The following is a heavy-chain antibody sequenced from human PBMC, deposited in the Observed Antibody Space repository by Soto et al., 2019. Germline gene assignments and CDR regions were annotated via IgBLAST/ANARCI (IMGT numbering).Heavy chain of an antibody. Sequence: PGGSLRLSCAASGFTFSSYAMSWVRQAPGKGLEWVSAISGSGGSTYYADSVRGRFTISRDNSKNTLYLQMNSLRAEDTAVYYCAKGPTLYCSGGSCRNFDYWGQGTLVTVSS. D-gene: IGHD2-15*01. V-gene: IGHV3-23*01. CDR1: GFTFSSYA. J-gene: IGHJ4*02. CDR3: AKGPTLYCSGGSCRNFDY. CDR2: ISGSGGST.